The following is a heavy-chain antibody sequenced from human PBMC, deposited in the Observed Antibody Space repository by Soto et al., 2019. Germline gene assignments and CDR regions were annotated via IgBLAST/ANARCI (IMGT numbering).Heavy chain of an antibody. D-gene: IGHD3-10*01. CDR2: IYSGGST. CDR3: ARSDYGSGSFSHYYYGMDV. CDR1: GFTVSSNY. V-gene: IGHV3-53*01. Sequence: PGGSLRLSCAASGFTVSSNYMSWVRQAPGKGLEWVSVIYSGGSTYYADSVKGRFTISRDNSKNTLYLQMNSLRAEDTAVYYCARSDYGSGSFSHYYYGMDVWGQGTTVTVSS. J-gene: IGHJ6*02.